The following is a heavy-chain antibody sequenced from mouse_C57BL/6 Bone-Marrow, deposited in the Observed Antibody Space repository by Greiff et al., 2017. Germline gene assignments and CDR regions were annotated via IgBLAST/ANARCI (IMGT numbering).Heavy chain of an antibody. J-gene: IGHJ4*01. Sequence: VQLQQSGAELVRPGTSVKVSCKASGYAFTNYLIEWVKQRPGQGLEWIGVINPGSGGTNYNEKFQGKATLTADKSSSTAYMQLSSLTSEDSAVYFCARSRGYAMGYWGQGASVTVAS. CDR3: ARSRGYAMGY. CDR1: GYAFTNYL. V-gene: IGHV1-54*01. CDR2: INPGSGGT.